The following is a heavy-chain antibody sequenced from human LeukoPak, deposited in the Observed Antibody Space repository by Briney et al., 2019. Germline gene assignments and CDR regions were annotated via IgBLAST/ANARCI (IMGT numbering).Heavy chain of an antibody. D-gene: IGHD7-27*01. CDR1: GGSISGYY. J-gene: IGHJ6*03. V-gene: IGHV4-59*01. Sequence: PSETLSLICTVSGGSISGYYWSWIRQSPGKGLEWIGYIYYSGSTNYNPSLKSRVTISLDTSKNQFSLKLSSVTAADTAVYYCAKAGNWGGYYYYLDVWGKGATVTVSS. CDR2: IYYSGST. CDR3: AKAGNWGGYYYYLDV.